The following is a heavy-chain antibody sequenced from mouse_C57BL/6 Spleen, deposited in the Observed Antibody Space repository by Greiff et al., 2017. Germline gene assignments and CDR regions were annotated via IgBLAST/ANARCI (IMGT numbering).Heavy chain of an antibody. Sequence: QVQLQQPGAELVKPGASVKVSCKASGYTFTSYWMHWVKQRPGQGLEWIGRIHPSDSATNYNQKFKGKATLTVDKSSSTAYMQLSSLTSEDSAVYYWAIIPITTGVATTHFDYWGQGTTLTVSS. D-gene: IGHD1-1*01. V-gene: IGHV1-74*01. CDR3: AIIPITTGVATTHFDY. J-gene: IGHJ2*01. CDR1: GYTFTSYW. CDR2: IHPSDSAT.